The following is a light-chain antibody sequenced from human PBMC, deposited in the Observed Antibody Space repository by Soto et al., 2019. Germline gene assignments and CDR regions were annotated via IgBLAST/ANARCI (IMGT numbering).Light chain of an antibody. CDR3: QQYGTSPPGVT. J-gene: IGKJ3*01. CDR1: QSVSSN. V-gene: IGKV3-15*01. Sequence: EIVMTQSPATLSVSPGERATLSCRASQSVSSNLAWYQQKPGQAPRLLIYGASTRATGIPARFSGSGSETDFALTISGLEPEDFAVYYCQQYGTSPPGVTFGPGTKVDIK. CDR2: GAS.